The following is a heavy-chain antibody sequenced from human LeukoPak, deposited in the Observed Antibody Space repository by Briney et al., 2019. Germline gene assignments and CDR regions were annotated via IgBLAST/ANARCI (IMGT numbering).Heavy chain of an antibody. D-gene: IGHD2-2*01. J-gene: IGHJ4*02. CDR3: AKEDCSGPSCSFDY. Sequence: GGSLRLSCAASGFIFDDYGMHWVRQAPGKGLEWVSGITWNSGTIDYADSVRGRFTISRDNAKNSLFLQMSSLRAEDTAFYYCAKEDCSGPSCSFDYWGQGILATVSS. CDR2: ITWNSGTI. V-gene: IGHV3-9*01. CDR1: GFIFDDYG.